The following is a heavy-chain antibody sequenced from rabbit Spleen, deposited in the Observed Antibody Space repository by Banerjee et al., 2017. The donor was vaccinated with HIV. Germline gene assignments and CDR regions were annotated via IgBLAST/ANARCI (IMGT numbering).Heavy chain of an antibody. CDR1: GFSFSSSYW. J-gene: IGHJ6*01. CDR3: ARDSGTSFSSYGMDL. CDR2: IYGGSSGST. D-gene: IGHD8-1*01. V-gene: IGHV1S40*01. Sequence: QSLEESGGDLVKPGASLTLTCTASGFSFSSSYWICWVRQAPGKGLEWIACIYGGSSGSTRYATWAKGRFTISKASTTVTLQMTSLTAADMATYFCARDSGTSFSSYGMDLWGPGTLVTVS.